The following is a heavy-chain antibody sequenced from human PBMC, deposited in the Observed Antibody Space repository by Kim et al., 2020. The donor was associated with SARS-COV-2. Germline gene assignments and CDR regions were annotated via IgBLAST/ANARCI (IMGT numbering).Heavy chain of an antibody. J-gene: IGHJ4*02. V-gene: IGHV3-73*01. CDR3: TRDCSSTSCYSGDGY. D-gene: IGHD2-2*02. Sequence: ESVKGRFTISRDDSKNTAYLQMNSLKTEDTAVYYCTRDCSSTSCYSGDGYWGQGTLVTVSS.